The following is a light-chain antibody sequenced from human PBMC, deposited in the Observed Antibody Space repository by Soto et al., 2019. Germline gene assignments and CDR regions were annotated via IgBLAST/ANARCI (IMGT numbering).Light chain of an antibody. CDR2: DAS. J-gene: IGKJ4*01. CDR1: QSVSSY. Sequence: EIVLTQSTATMSFSPREGANLSCRASQSVSSYLGWYQQKPGQAPRLLIYDASNRATGIPARFSGSGSGTDFTLTISSLQPDDFATYYCQQYNTPLTFGGGTKVDI. CDR3: QQYNTPLT. V-gene: IGKV3-11*01.